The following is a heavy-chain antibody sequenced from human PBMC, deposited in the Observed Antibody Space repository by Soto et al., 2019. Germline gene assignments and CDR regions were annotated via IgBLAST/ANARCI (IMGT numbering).Heavy chain of an antibody. CDR2: IYPGDSDT. CDR3: AITALLWFGDLFPHNPLHWYFHL. CDR1: GYSFTSYW. Sequence: EVQLVQSGAEVKKPGESLKISCKGSGYSFTSYWIGWVRQMPGKGLEWMGIIYPGDSDTRYSPSFQGQVTISAYKSISTAYLQWSSLNASDTAMYYCAITALLWFGDLFPHNPLHWYFHLWGRGTLVTVSS. J-gene: IGHJ2*01. D-gene: IGHD3-10*01. V-gene: IGHV5-51*01.